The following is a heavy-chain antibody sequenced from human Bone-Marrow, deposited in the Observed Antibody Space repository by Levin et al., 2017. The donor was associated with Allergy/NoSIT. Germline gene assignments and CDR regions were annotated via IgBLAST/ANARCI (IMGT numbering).Heavy chain of an antibody. CDR1: GFIFADYA. Sequence: PGGFLRLSCRISGFIFADYAMNWVRQAPGRGLEWVSSLDGSSGKTHYADSVKGRFTISREYSKDTLFLQMNSLRAEDTARYYCAKAETTVMLDYSYFDVWGEGTAVTVSS. J-gene: IGHJ6*03. V-gene: IGHV3-23*01. CDR2: LDGSSGKT. D-gene: IGHD4-17*01. CDR3: AKAETTVMLDYSYFDV.